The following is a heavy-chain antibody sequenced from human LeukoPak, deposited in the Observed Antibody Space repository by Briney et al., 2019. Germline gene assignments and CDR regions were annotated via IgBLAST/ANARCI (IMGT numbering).Heavy chain of an antibody. Sequence: PGGSLRLSCAASGFTFSTYAMSWVRQAPVEGLEWVSTISGSGGSTYYADSVKGRFTISRDNSKNTLYLQMNSLRAEDTAVYYCAKDLFKAEGATGYYFDYWGQGTLVTVSS. V-gene: IGHV3-23*01. D-gene: IGHD1-26*01. CDR2: ISGSGGST. CDR1: GFTFSTYA. J-gene: IGHJ4*02. CDR3: AKDLFKAEGATGYYFDY.